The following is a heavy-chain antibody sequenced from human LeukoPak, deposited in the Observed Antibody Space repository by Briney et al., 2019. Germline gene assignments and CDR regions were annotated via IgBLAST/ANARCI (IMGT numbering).Heavy chain of an antibody. CDR1: GYTFTNYG. CDR3: ARVVLDHYYDSSGYLGTLDY. D-gene: IGHD3-22*01. V-gene: IGHV1-18*01. CDR2: INTYNGNT. Sequence: GASVKVSCKASGYTFTNYGISWVRQAPGQGLEWMGWINTYNGNTNYAQKFQGRVTMTTDTSTSTAYMELRSPRSDDTAVYYCARVVLDHYYDSSGYLGTLDYWGQGTLVTVSS. J-gene: IGHJ4*02.